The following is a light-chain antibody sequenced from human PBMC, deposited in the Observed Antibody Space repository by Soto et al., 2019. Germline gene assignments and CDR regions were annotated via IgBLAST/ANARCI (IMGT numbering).Light chain of an antibody. CDR2: GAS. V-gene: IGKV3-20*01. Sequence: EGVLTQSPGTLSLSPGERATLSCRASQSISSTYLAGYQQKPGQAPRLLIYGASRRATGLPDRFSGSGSGTDFTLTISRLEPEDFAVYYCQQYGSSLYTFGEATKLE. CDR3: QQYGSSLYT. J-gene: IGKJ2*01. CDR1: QSISSTY.